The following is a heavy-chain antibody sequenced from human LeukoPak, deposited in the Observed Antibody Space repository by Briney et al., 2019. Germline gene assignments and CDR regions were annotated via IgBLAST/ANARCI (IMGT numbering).Heavy chain of an antibody. CDR3: ASQSLTYYYDSSGQHDAFDI. V-gene: IGHV3-53*01. Sequence: GGSLRLSCAASGFTVSSNYMSWVRQAPGKGLEWVSVIYSGGSTYYADPVKGRFTISRDNSKNTLYLQMNSLRAEDTAVYYCASQSLTYYYDSSGQHDAFDIWGQGTMVTVSS. CDR1: GFTVSSNY. CDR2: IYSGGST. J-gene: IGHJ3*02. D-gene: IGHD3-22*01.